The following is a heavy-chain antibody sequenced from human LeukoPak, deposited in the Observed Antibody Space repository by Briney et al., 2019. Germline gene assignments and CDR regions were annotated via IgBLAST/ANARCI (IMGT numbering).Heavy chain of an antibody. D-gene: IGHD1-26*01. Sequence: GGSLRLSCAASGFTYTKHAMHWVRQAPGKGLEWVAVISYDGSNKKYADSVKGRFTISRDNSKNTLYLQMNSLRAEDTAVYYCARDPYSGTYGNTYYYYMDVWGKGTTVTISS. CDR3: ARDPYSGTYGNTYYYYMDV. V-gene: IGHV3-30*04. J-gene: IGHJ6*03. CDR2: ISYDGSNK. CDR1: GFTYTKHA.